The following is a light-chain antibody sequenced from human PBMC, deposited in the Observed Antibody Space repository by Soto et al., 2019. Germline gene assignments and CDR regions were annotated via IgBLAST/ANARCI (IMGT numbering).Light chain of an antibody. J-gene: IGLJ2*01. CDR3: SSYTSSLTRV. CDR2: EVS. Sequence: QSARTQPASVSGSPGQSITISCTGTNSDVGGYNYVSWYQQHPGKAPKLMIYEVSNRPSGVSNRFSGSKSGNTASLIISGLQAEDEAHYYCSSYTSSLTRVFGGGTKVTVL. CDR1: NSDVGGYNY. V-gene: IGLV2-14*01.